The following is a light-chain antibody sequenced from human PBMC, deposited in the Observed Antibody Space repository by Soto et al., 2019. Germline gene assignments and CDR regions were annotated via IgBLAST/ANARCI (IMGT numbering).Light chain of an antibody. CDR3: QQRHMWPIT. CDR1: QAVNTR. Sequence: EIVLTQSPATLASFPGDRGTLFCRASQAVNTRLAWYQHKPGQAPRXLIYLASNRAAGVPARFSGSGSGTDFTLTISDVEPEDSAVYYCQQRHMWPITFGQGTRLEIK. V-gene: IGKV3D-11*01. J-gene: IGKJ5*01. CDR2: LAS.